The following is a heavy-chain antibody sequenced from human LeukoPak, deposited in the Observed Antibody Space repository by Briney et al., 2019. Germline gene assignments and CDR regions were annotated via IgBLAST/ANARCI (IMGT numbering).Heavy chain of an antibody. CDR2: VNPNNGVT. J-gene: IGHJ4*02. D-gene: IGHD3-10*01. V-gene: IGHV1-2*02. CDR3: ARDSRVTNGDY. Sequence: ASVKVSCKASGYTFTGYYIHWVRQAPGQGLEWVGLVNPNNGVTKYAQKFQGRVTMTRDTSVSTSYMELSGLKSDDTAIYYCARDSRVTNGDYWGQGTLVTVSS. CDR1: GYTFTGYY.